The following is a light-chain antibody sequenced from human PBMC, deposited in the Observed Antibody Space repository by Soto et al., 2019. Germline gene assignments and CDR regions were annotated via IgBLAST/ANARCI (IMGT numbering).Light chain of an antibody. J-gene: IGKJ2*01. Sequence: EIVLTQSPGSLSLSSGERATVSCRTTQSDSSSSLAWYQQKPGQAPRLLIYGASTRAAGIPDRFSGSASGTDFTLTISRLEPEDSAVYYCQLYGRTFGQGTKLEIK. V-gene: IGKV3-20*01. CDR1: QSDSSSS. CDR3: QLYGRT. CDR2: GAS.